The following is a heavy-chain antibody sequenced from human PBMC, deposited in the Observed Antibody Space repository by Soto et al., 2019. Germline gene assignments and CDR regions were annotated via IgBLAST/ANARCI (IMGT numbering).Heavy chain of an antibody. D-gene: IGHD1-26*01. CDR1: GGTFSSYA. Sequence: QVQLVQSGAEVKKPGSSVKVSCKASGGTFSSYAISWVRQAPGQGLEWMGGIIPIFGTANYAQKVQGRVTITADESTGPAYMELSSLRSEDTAVYYCARDQSGSLAFDIWGQGTTVTVSS. CDR3: ARDQSGSLAFDI. J-gene: IGHJ3*02. V-gene: IGHV1-69*01. CDR2: IIPIFGTA.